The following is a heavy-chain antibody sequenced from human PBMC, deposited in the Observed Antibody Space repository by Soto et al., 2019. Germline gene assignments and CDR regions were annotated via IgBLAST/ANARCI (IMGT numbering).Heavy chain of an antibody. J-gene: IGHJ5*02. CDR3: ARAVSVVINWFDP. CDR2: ISYDGSNK. D-gene: IGHD2-15*01. CDR1: GFTFSSYA. Sequence: PGGSLRLSCAASGFTFSSYAMHWVRQAPGKGLEWVAVISYDGSNKYYADSVKGRFTISRDNSKNTLYLQMNSLRAEDAAVYYCARAVSVVINWFDPWGQGTLVTVSS. V-gene: IGHV3-30-3*01.